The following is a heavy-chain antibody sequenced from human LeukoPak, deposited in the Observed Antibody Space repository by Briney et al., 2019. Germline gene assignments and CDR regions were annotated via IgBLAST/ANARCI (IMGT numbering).Heavy chain of an antibody. Sequence: SETLSLTCTVSGGSIDRSTYYWCWIRQPPGKGLEWIGSIYYAGSTYYSPSLKSRVTLSVDTSKNHFSLRLNSVTAADTAVYYCASIAARGDHWGPGTLVTVFS. CDR2: IYYAGST. CDR3: ASIAARGDH. V-gene: IGHV4-39*02. J-gene: IGHJ4*02. D-gene: IGHD2-15*01. CDR1: GGSIDRSTYY.